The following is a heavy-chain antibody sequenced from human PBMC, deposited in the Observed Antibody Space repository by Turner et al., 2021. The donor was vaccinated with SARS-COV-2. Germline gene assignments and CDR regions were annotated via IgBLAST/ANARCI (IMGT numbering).Heavy chain of an antibody. V-gene: IGHV3-33*01. D-gene: IGHD3-22*01. CDR2: IWNDGSQK. Sequence: VQRVESGGGGFKPGGSRRLSGAASGITFSSHGMHWVRQAPGKGLEWVAVIWNDGSQKYYADSVKGRFTISRDNSKNMVYLQMNSLRAEDTAVYYCARLDDSGHWGAFDIWGQGTMVTVSS. CDR3: ARLDDSGHWGAFDI. CDR1: GITFSSHG. J-gene: IGHJ3*02.